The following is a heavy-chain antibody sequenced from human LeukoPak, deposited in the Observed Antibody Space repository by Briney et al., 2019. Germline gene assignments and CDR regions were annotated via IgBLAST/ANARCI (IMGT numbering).Heavy chain of an antibody. Sequence: GGSLRLSCAASGFTFSTYAMSWLRQAPGKGLEWVANIKGDGSEKYHVDSVKGRFTISRDNAKNSLYLQMNSLRAEDTAIYYCAKYRDWGQGTLVTVSS. V-gene: IGHV3-7*01. D-gene: IGHD2-2*02. CDR1: GFTFSTYA. J-gene: IGHJ4*02. CDR3: AKYRD. CDR2: IKGDGSEK.